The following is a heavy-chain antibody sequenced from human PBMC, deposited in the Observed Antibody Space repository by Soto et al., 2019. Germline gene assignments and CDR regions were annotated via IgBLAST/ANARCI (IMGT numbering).Heavy chain of an antibody. J-gene: IGHJ4*02. CDR1: GGSIRSGGYF. Sequence: PSETLSLTCTVSGGSIRSGGYFWSWVRQQPXKGLEWIGHIYYRGGTSYNPSLESRVAMSVDTSKNEFTLKVNSVTAADTAIYYCARFAKEENPKLESWYAFDFWGRGTLVTVSS. CDR3: ARFAKEENPKLESWYAFDF. CDR2: IYYRGGT. D-gene: IGHD6-13*01. V-gene: IGHV4-31*03.